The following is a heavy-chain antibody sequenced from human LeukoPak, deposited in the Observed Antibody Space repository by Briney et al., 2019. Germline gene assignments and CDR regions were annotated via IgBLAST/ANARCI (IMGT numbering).Heavy chain of an antibody. V-gene: IGHV3-21*01. CDR2: ISSSSSYI. Sequence: GGSLRLSCAASGFTFNNYAMNWVRQAPGKGLEWVSSISSSSSYIYYADSVKGRFTISRDNAKNSLYLQMNSLRAEDTAVYYCARDRRDGYNYWGQGTLVTVSS. J-gene: IGHJ4*02. CDR1: GFTFNNYA. CDR3: ARDRRDGYNY. D-gene: IGHD5-24*01.